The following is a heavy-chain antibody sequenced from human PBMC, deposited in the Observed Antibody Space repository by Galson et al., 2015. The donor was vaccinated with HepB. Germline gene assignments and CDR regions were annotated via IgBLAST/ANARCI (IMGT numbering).Heavy chain of an antibody. J-gene: IGHJ3*02. CDR1: GYTFTSYY. CDR2: MNPSGGST. Sequence: SVKVSCKASGYTFTSYYMHWVRQAPGQGLEWMGLMNPSGGSTSYAQKFQGRVTMPRDTPTSTVYMELSSLRSEDTAVYFCARAMKLSPNAFDIWGQGTMVTVSS. V-gene: IGHV1-46*01. D-gene: IGHD3-10*01. CDR3: ARAMKLSPNAFDI.